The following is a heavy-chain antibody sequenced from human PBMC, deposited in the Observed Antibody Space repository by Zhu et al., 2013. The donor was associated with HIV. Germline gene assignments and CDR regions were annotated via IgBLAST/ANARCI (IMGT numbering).Heavy chain of an antibody. V-gene: IGHV1-69*01. Sequence: QVQLVQSGTEVTMPGSSVRVSCKTSGGSFNTYAFSWVRQAAHGGLEWMGGIIPFFGTANYARNFQGRVTITADEPTKTVYMELRRLRSEDAAIYFCVGGRTGATINDYDTRGYNGPFALDVWGPRGLRSPSRQ. CDR3: VGGRTGATINDYDTRGYNGPFALDV. D-gene: IGHD3-16*01. J-gene: IGHJ6*01. CDR2: IIPFFGTA. CDR1: GGSFNTYA.